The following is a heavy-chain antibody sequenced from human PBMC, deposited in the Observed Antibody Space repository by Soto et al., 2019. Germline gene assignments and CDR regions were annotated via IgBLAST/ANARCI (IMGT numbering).Heavy chain of an antibody. J-gene: IGHJ5*02. CDR2: ISTSGVYI. Sequence: EVQLEESGGGLVKPGGSLRLSCAASGFTFNNYGLNWVRQAPGKGLEWVSSISTSGVYISYADSVKGRFTTSRDNAKNALYLQMNNLRAEDTAMYFCARGGVLRYFADTPWGKGTLVTVSS. D-gene: IGHD3-9*01. CDR1: GFTFNNYG. V-gene: IGHV3-21*01. CDR3: ARGGVLRYFADTP.